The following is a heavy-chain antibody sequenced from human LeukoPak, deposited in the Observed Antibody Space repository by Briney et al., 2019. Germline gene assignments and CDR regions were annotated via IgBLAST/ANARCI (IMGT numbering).Heavy chain of an antibody. CDR2: ISWNSGSI. J-gene: IGHJ4*02. D-gene: IGHD1-14*01. Sequence: PGRSLRPSCAASGFTFGDYAMHWVRQAPGKGLEWVSGISWNSGSIGYADSVKGRFTISRDNAKNSLYLQMNSLRAEDTALYYCAKDILSKLTGNYYFDYWGQGTLVTVSS. V-gene: IGHV3-9*01. CDR1: GFTFGDYA. CDR3: AKDILSKLTGNYYFDY.